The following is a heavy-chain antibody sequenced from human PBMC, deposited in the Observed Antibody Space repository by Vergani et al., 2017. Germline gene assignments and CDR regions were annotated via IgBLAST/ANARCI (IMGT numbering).Heavy chain of an antibody. CDR1: GYTFTGYY. J-gene: IGHJ6*02. CDR3: ARDPALSNYYGSGSYYNGQGMDV. CDR2: INPNSGGT. Sequence: QVQLVQSGAEVKKPGASVKVSCKASGYTFTGYYMHWVRQAPGQGLEWMGWINPNSGGTNYAQKFQGRVTMTRDTSISTAYMELSRLRSDDTAVYYCARDPALSNYYGSGSYYNGQGMDVWGQGTTVTVSS. V-gene: IGHV1-2*02. D-gene: IGHD3-10*01.